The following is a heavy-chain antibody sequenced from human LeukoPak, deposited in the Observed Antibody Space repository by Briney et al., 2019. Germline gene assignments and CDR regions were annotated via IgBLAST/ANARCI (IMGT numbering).Heavy chain of an antibody. D-gene: IGHD2-2*01. CDR1: GGTFSSYA. Sequence: SVKVSCKASGGTFSSYAISWVRQAPGQGLEWMGRIIPILGTANYAQKFQGRVTITADKSTSTAYMELSSLRSEDTAVYYCARADIVVVPAAWGDYYYYMDVWGKGTTVTVSS. CDR3: ARADIVVVPAAWGDYYYYMDV. J-gene: IGHJ6*03. CDR2: IIPILGTA. V-gene: IGHV1-69*04.